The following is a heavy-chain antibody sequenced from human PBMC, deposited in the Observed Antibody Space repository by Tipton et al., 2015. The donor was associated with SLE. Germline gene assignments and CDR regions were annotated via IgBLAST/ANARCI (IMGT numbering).Heavy chain of an antibody. D-gene: IGHD1-26*01. V-gene: IGHV4-61*02. CDR2: IYASGST. CDR3: AREIRYGGSYDCFDP. J-gene: IGHJ5*02. Sequence: TLSLTCTVSGGSLSSASFWWSWVRQPAGKGLEWIGRIYASGSTTYNPSLKSRVTMSVDTSMNQFSLKLRSVTAADTAVYYCAREIRYGGSYDCFDPWGQRILVTVSS. CDR1: GGSLSSASFW.